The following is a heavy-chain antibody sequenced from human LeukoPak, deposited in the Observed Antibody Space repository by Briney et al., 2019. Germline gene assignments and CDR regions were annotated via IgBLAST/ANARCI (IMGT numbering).Heavy chain of an antibody. Sequence: GGSLRLSCAASGFTFSSYWMHWVRQAPGKGLVWVSRINSDGSSTSYADSVKGRFTISRDNPKNTLYLQMNSLRAEDTAVYYCARGSWAVAGNDYWGQGTLVTVSS. J-gene: IGHJ4*02. CDR3: ARGSWAVAGNDY. CDR2: INSDGSST. V-gene: IGHV3-74*01. D-gene: IGHD6-19*01. CDR1: GFTFSSYW.